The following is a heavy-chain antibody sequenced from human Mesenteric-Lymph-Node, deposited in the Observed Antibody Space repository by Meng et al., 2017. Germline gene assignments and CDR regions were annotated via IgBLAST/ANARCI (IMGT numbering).Heavy chain of an antibody. CDR1: GGSLSSSNW. J-gene: IGHJ4*02. Sequence: QVQRQEPGPGPVQPSGTRALTCAVSGGSLSSSNWWSWVRQPPGKGLEWIGEIYHSGSTNYNPSLKSRVSISVDKSKNQFSLKLSSVTAADTAVYYCARADKVRFDYWGQGTLVTVSS. V-gene: IGHV4-4*02. CDR3: ARADKVRFDY. CDR2: IYHSGST.